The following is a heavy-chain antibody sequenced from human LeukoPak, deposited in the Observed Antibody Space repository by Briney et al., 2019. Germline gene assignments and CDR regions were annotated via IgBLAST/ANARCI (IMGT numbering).Heavy chain of an antibody. J-gene: IGHJ4*02. CDR2: IYYSGST. D-gene: IGHD5-12*01. CDR1: GGSISSSSYY. V-gene: IGHV4-39*01. CDR3: ARSGSGYLRYYFDY. Sequence: SETLSLTCTVSGGSISSSSYYWGWLRQPPGEGLEWIGSIYYSGSTYYNPSLKSRVTISVDSSKNQFSLKLSSVTAADTAVYYCARSGSGYLRYYFDYWGQGTLVTVSS.